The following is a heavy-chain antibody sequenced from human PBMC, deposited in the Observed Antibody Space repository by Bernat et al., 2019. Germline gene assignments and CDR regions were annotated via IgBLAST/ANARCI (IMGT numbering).Heavy chain of an antibody. V-gene: IGHV3-23*01. D-gene: IGHD5-18*01. J-gene: IGHJ5*02. CDR3: AKDRGYSYGYDWFDP. CDR1: GFTFSSYA. CDR2: IRGRGGST. Sequence: EVQLLESGGGLVQPGGSLRLSCAASGFTFSSYAMSWVRQAPGKGLEWVSVIRGRGGSTYYADSVKGRFTISRDNSKNTLYLRMNSLRAEDTAVYYCAKDRGYSYGYDWFDPWGQGTLVTVSS.